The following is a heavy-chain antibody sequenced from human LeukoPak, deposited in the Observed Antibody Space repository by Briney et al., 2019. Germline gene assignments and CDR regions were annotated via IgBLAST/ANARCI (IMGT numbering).Heavy chain of an antibody. Sequence: PSETLSLTCAVYGGSFSGYYWSWIRQPPGKGLEWIGEINHSGSTNYNPSLKSRVTISVDTSKNQFSLKLSSVTAADTAVYYCARGHPVYYDSSGYRILGTFDIWGQGTMATVSS. CDR2: INHSGST. V-gene: IGHV4-34*01. CDR1: GGSFSGYY. CDR3: ARGHPVYYDSSGYRILGTFDI. J-gene: IGHJ3*02. D-gene: IGHD3-22*01.